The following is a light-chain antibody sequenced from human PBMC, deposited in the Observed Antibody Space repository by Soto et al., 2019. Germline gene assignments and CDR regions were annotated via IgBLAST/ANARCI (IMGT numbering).Light chain of an antibody. Sequence: VLTQSPGTLSLSPGERATLSCRASQSVSRYLVWYQQKPGQAPRLLIYDTSTRATGVPTRFSGSRYGAEFTLTINSLQSEDFAVYYCQPYNNCPLTFGGGNKVEIK. CDR2: DTS. CDR3: QPYNNCPLT. V-gene: IGKV3-15*01. J-gene: IGKJ4*01. CDR1: QSVSRY.